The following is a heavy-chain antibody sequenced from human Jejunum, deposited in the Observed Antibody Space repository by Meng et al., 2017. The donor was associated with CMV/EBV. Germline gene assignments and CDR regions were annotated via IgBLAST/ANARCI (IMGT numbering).Heavy chain of an antibody. J-gene: IGHJ4*02. D-gene: IGHD3-10*01. V-gene: IGHV3-11*04. Sequence: CAASGFTFSDYNMSWIRQAQGKGLEWVSYISNSGSKIYYTDSVKGRFTISRDNAKNSLYLQMNSLRAEDTAVHYCARVPRGQTGAYDYWGQGTLVTVSS. CDR2: ISNSGSKI. CDR3: ARVPRGQTGAYDY. CDR1: GFTFSDYN.